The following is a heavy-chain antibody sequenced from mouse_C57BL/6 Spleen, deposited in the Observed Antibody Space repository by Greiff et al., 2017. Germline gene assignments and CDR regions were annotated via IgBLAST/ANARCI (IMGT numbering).Heavy chain of an antibody. V-gene: IGHV1-54*01. CDR1: GYAFTNYL. CDR2: INPGSGGT. CDR3: ARRVWMDY. Sequence: VQLQQSGAELVRPGTSVKVSCKASGYAFTNYLIEWVKQRPGQGLEWIGVINPGSGGTNYNEKFKSKATLTVDKPSSPAYMQRSSLTSEDSAVCYCARRVWMDYWGQGTSVTVSS. D-gene: IGHD2-10*02. J-gene: IGHJ4*01.